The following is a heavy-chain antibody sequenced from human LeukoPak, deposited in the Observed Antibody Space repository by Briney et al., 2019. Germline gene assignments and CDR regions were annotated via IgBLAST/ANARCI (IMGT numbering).Heavy chain of an antibody. D-gene: IGHD2-15*01. CDR3: AREGYCSGGSCPGGYYMDV. V-gene: IGHV3-11*01. J-gene: IGHJ6*03. CDR1: GFTFSDYY. CDR2: ISSSGSTI. Sequence: GGSLRLSCAASGFTFSDYYMSWIRQAPGKGLEWVSYISSSGSTIYYADSVKGRFTISRDNAKNSLYLQLNSLRAEDTAVYYCAREGYCSGGSCPGGYYMDVWGKGTTVTVSS.